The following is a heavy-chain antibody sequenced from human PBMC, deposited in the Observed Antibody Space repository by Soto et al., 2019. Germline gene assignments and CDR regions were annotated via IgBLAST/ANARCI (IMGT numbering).Heavy chain of an antibody. CDR1: GGSINTATHS. CDR3: ARGGGVTTTGDDY. J-gene: IGHJ4*02. CDR2: IYHSGST. Sequence: QLQLQESGSGLVKPSQTLSLTCAVSGGSINTATHSWSWIRQPPGKGLEWIGYIYHSGSTYYNPSVKSRVTISIDKSNTQCSLRLSSVTAGVTAVYYCARGGGVTTTGDDYWGQGILVTVSS. V-gene: IGHV4-30-2*01. D-gene: IGHD4-4*01.